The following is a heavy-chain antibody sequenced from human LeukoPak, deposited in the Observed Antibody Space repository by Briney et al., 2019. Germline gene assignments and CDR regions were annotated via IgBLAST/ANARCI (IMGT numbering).Heavy chain of an antibody. J-gene: IGHJ6*03. D-gene: IGHD3-3*01. CDR2: ISSYNGNT. V-gene: IGHV1-18*01. CDR3: ARVYDFWSDYWYYMDV. CDR1: GYTFSTYS. Sequence: ASVQVSCKASGYTFSTYSVSWVRQAPGQGLEWMGWISSYNGNTPFAQKFQGRITMTTDTSTSTAYMELRSLRSDDTAVYYCARVYDFWSDYWYYMDVWGKGTTVTVSS.